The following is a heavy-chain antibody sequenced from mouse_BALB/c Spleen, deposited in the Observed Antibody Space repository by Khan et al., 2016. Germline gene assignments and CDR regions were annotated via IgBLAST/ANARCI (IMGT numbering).Heavy chain of an antibody. Sequence: EVELVESGGGLVQPGGSRKLSCAASGFTFSRFGMHWVRQAPEKGLEWVAYISSGSSTIYYADKLKGRFTISRDNPKNALFLQMTSLRSEYTAMYYCARGDYWGQGTTLTVSS. CDR1: GFTFSRFG. V-gene: IGHV5-17*02. CDR2: ISSGSSTI. J-gene: IGHJ2*01. CDR3: ARGDY.